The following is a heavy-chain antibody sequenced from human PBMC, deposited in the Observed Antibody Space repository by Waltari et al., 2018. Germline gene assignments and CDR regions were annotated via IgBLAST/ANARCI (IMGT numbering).Heavy chain of an antibody. CDR2: IRSKAYGGTT. Sequence: EVQLVESGGGLVQPGRSLRLSCTASGFTFGDYAMSWVRQVPGKGLEWVGFIRSKAYGGTTEYAASVKGRFTISRDDSKSIAYLQMNSLKTEDTAVYYCTRDPYSSGWARPYYYGMDVWGQGTTVTVSS. V-gene: IGHV3-49*04. D-gene: IGHD6-19*01. CDR1: GFTFGDYA. CDR3: TRDPYSSGWARPYYYGMDV. J-gene: IGHJ6*02.